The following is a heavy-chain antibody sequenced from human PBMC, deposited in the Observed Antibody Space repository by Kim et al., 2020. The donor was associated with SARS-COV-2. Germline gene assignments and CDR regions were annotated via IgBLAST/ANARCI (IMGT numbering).Heavy chain of an antibody. CDR3: ARGMNYYYGMDV. Sequence: YYPGSVKGRFTISRENAKNSLYLQMNSLSAGDTAVYYCARGMNYYYGMDVCGQGTMVTVSS. V-gene: IGHV3-13*01. J-gene: IGHJ6*02.